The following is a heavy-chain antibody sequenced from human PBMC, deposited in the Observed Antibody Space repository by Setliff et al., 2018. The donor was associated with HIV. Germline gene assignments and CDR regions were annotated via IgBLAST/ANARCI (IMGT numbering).Heavy chain of an antibody. D-gene: IGHD2-2*01. CDR1: GGTFSSYA. Sequence: SVKVSCKAPGGTFSSYAISWVRQAPGQGLEWMGGIIPILGTANYAQKFKGRVTITADKSTSTVYMELRSLRSEDTAVYYCARDPLSYPDYWGQGTLVTVSS. J-gene: IGHJ4*02. V-gene: IGHV1-69*10. CDR3: ARDPLSYPDY. CDR2: IIPILGTA.